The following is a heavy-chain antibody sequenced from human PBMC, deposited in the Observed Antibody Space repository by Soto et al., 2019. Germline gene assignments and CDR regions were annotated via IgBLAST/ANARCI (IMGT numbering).Heavy chain of an antibody. J-gene: IGHJ4*02. D-gene: IGHD3-9*01. CDR1: GGTFSGYV. CDR2: INPKSGDT. V-gene: IGHV1-2*04. CDR3: ARVMTGTYYFDY. Sequence: ASGKVSCRASGGTFSGYVISWVRQAPGQGLEWMGGINPKSGDTKYAQKLQAWVTMTRDTSISTAYMELGRLRSDDTAMYYCARVMTGTYYFDYWGQGSLVTVSS.